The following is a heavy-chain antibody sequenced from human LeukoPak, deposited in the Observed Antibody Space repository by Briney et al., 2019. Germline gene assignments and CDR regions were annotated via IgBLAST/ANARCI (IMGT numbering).Heavy chain of an antibody. CDR2: IYYSGST. D-gene: IGHD2-15*01. Sequence: SETLSLTCTVSGGSISSSSYYWGWIRQPPGKGLEWIGRIYYSGSTYYNPSLKSRVTISVDTSKNQFSLKLSSVTAADTAVYYCATQPVAATPGAFDIWGQGTMVTVSS. V-gene: IGHV4-39*01. CDR1: GGSISSSSYY. J-gene: IGHJ3*02. CDR3: ATQPVAATPGAFDI.